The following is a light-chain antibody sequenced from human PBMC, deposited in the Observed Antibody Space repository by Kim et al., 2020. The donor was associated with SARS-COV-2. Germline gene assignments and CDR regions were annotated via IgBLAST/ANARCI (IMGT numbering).Light chain of an antibody. J-gene: IGKJ4*01. V-gene: IGKV3-15*01. CDR1: QSIAID. CDR3: QQYNRWPLT. CDR2: ETS. Sequence: VSPGERATLSCRASQSIAIDLAWYQPKPGQAPRLLMYETSTRATGIPARFSGSGSGTEFTLTISSLQSEDFAVYYCQQYNRWPLTFGGGTKVDIK.